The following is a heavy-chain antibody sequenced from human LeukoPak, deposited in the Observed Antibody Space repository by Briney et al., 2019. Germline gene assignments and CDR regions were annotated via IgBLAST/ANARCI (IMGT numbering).Heavy chain of an antibody. V-gene: IGHV3-48*04. CDR2: ISSSSSTI. Sequence: GGSLRLSCAASGFTFSSYSMNWVRQAPGKGLEWVSSISSSSSTIYYADSVKGRFTISRDNAKNSLYLQMNSLRAEDTAVYYCARDPVVRGVIIDYYYYGLDVWGQGTTVTVSS. D-gene: IGHD3-10*01. CDR1: GFTFSSYS. J-gene: IGHJ6*02. CDR3: ARDPVVRGVIIDYYYYGLDV.